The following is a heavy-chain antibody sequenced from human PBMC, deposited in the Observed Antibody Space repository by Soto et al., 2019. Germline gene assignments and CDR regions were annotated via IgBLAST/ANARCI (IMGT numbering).Heavy chain of an antibody. Sequence: EVQLVESGGGLVQPGGSLRLSCAASGFTFSVYWMHWVRQAPGKGLVWVSRIDSDGSTTSYADSVQGRFTISRDNAKSRRYVQVTSPRAGDTAVYYCARQGYSTYGAGVDVSGSGTRVTVSS. D-gene: IGHD4-4*01. CDR3: ARQGYSTYGAGVDV. V-gene: IGHV3-74*01. CDR1: GFTFSVYW. CDR2: IDSDGSTT. J-gene: IGHJ6*04.